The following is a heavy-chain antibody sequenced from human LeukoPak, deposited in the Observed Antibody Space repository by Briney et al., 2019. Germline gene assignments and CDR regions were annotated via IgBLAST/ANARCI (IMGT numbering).Heavy chain of an antibody. CDR1: GVTFSDYF. J-gene: IGHJ3*02. CDR3: GRARRRGFITAAGISAWDI. D-gene: IGHD6-13*01. Sequence: PGGSLRHSCAPSGVTFSDYFMSSIRPAPGEGREWGSYISSSGSTIYYADSVKSRFTISPDKAKNSLYLQMCSPRAQDTAVYYIGRARRRGFITAAGISAWDIWGEGTMVTVSS. CDR2: ISSSGSTI. V-gene: IGHV3-11*01.